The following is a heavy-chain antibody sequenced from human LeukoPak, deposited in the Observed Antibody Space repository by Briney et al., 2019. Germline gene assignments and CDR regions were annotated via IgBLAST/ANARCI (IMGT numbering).Heavy chain of an antibody. V-gene: IGHV3-48*03. J-gene: IGHJ4*02. Sequence: PGGSLRLSCAASGFTFSNYEMNWVRQAPGKGLEWVSYIGNSDSAKKYADSVKGRFTISRDNAKNTLYLQINSLRAEDTAVYYCARDDSRGFAYWGQGTLVTVSS. CDR2: IGNSDSAK. CDR1: GFTFSNYE. D-gene: IGHD2-21*01. CDR3: ARDDSRGFAY.